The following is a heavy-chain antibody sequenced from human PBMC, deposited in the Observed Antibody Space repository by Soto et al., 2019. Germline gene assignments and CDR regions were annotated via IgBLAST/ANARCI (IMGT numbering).Heavy chain of an antibody. CDR2: INPNSGGT. CDR1: GYTFTGYY. D-gene: IGHD3-10*01. J-gene: IGHJ3*02. V-gene: IGHV1-2*04. Sequence: ASVKVSCKASGYTFTGYYMHWVRQAPGQGLEWMGWINPNSGGTNYAQKFQGWVTMTRDTSMSTAYMELSSLRSDDTAVYYCARDLLPYYYGSGSYYKGLYDAFDIWGQGTMVTVSS. CDR3: ARDLLPYYYGSGSYYKGLYDAFDI.